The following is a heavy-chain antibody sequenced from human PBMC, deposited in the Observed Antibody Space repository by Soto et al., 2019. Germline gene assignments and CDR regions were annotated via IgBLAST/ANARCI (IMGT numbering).Heavy chain of an antibody. CDR2: IIPIFGTA. J-gene: IGHJ4*02. CDR1: GGTFSSYA. V-gene: IGHV1-69*01. Sequence: QVQLVQSGAEVKKPGSSVKVSCKASGGTFSSYAISWVRQAPVQGLEWMGGIIPIFGTANYAQKLQGRVTITADESTSTAYMELSSLRSEDTAVYYCARGMVRQQQRVYFGYWGQGTLVTVSS. CDR3: ARGMVRQQQRVYFGY. D-gene: IGHD6-13*01.